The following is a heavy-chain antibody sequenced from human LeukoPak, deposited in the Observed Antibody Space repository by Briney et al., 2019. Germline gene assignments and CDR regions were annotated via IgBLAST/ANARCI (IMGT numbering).Heavy chain of an antibody. CDR3: ARDLSPVVRASPMGY. V-gene: IGHV3-30*03. J-gene: IGHJ4*02. D-gene: IGHD3-10*01. Sequence: PGGSLRLSCAASGFTFTSYGMHWVRQAPGKGLEWVALITYDGYYEYYSDSVKGRFTIPSDTSKNTLYLQMNSLRDEDTAVYYCARDLSPVVRASPMGYWGQGTLVTVSS. CDR2: ITYDGYYE. CDR1: GFTFTSYG.